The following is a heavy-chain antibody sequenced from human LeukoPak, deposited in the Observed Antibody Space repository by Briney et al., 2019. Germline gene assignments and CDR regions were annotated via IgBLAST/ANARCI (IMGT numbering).Heavy chain of an antibody. CDR1: GGSISSYY. Sequence: PSETLSLTCTVSGGSISSYYWSWIRQTPGKGLEWIGYIYYSGSTNYNPSLKSRVTISVDTSKNQFSLKLSSVTAADTAVYYCARDSDSSGYYYQYDYWGQGTLVTVSS. J-gene: IGHJ4*02. V-gene: IGHV4-59*01. CDR2: IYYSGST. D-gene: IGHD3-22*01. CDR3: ARDSDSSGYYYQYDY.